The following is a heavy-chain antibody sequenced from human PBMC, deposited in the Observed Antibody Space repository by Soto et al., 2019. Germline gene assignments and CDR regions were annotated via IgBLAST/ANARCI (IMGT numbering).Heavy chain of an antibody. Sequence: ASETLSLTCTVSCGSVSSGSYYWSWIRQPPGKGLEWIGYIYYSGSTNYNPSLKSRVTISVDTSKNQFSLKLSSVTAADTAVYYCARGGDCGGDCPPYYYYGMDVWGQGTTVTVSS. CDR1: CGSVSSGSYY. J-gene: IGHJ6*02. CDR3: ARGGDCGGDCPPYYYYGMDV. D-gene: IGHD2-21*02. CDR2: IYYSGST. V-gene: IGHV4-61*01.